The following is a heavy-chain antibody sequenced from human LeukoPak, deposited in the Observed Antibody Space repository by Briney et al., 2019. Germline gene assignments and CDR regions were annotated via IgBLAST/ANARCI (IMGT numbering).Heavy chain of an antibody. CDR2: ISYDGSNK. J-gene: IGHJ6*02. V-gene: IGHV3-30*18. Sequence: GGSLRLSCAASGFTFSSYGMHWVRQAPGKGVEWVAVISYDGSNKYYADSVKGRFTISRDNSKNTLYLQMNSLRAEDTAVYYCAKVLEGIVGATTSYYYYGMDVWGQGTTVTVSS. CDR3: AKVLEGIVGATTSYYYYGMDV. D-gene: IGHD1-26*01. CDR1: GFTFSSYG.